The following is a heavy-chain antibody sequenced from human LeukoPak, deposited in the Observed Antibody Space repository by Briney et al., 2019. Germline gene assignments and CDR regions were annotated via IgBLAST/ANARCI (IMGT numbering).Heavy chain of an antibody. J-gene: IGHJ4*02. CDR3: ARDPRFGEPNPGH. V-gene: IGHV1-69*04. CDR1: GYTFTSYY. Sequence: GASVKVSCKASGYTFTSYYMHWVQQAPGQGLEWMGRIIPILGIANYAQKFQGRVTITADKSTSTAYMELSSLRSEDTAVYYCARDPRFGEPNPGHWGQGTLVTVSS. CDR2: IIPILGIA. D-gene: IGHD3-10*01.